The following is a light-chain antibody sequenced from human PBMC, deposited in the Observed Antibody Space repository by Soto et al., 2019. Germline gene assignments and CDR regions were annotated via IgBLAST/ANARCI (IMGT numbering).Light chain of an antibody. J-gene: IGLJ1*01. CDR1: SSNIGSNT. Sequence: QSVLTQPPSASGTPGQRVTISCSGSSSNIGSNTVNWYQQLPGPAPKLLIYSNNQRHSGVPDRFSGSKSGTSASLAISGLQSEDEADYYCAAWDDSLNGLYVFGTGTKLTVL. CDR2: SNN. V-gene: IGLV1-44*01. CDR3: AAWDDSLNGLYV.